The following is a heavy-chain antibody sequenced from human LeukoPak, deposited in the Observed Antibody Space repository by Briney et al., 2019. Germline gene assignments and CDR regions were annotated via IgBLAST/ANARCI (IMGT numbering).Heavy chain of an antibody. D-gene: IGHD5-12*01. CDR3: ARGRVDIVATSHFDY. J-gene: IGHJ4*02. V-gene: IGHV3-30*04. CDR2: ISYDGSNK. CDR1: GFTFSSYA. Sequence: GGSLRLSCAASGFTFSSYAMHWVRQAPGKGLEWVAVISYDGSNKYYADSVKGRFTISRDNSKNTLYLQMNSLRAEDTAVYYCARGRVDIVATSHFDYWGQGTLVTVSS.